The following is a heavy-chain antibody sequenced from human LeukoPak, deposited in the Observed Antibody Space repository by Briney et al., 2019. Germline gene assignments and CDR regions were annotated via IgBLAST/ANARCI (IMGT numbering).Heavy chain of an antibody. CDR1: GYTFTGYY. CDR2: ISPNSGDT. Sequence: ASVKVSCKASGYTFTGYYIHWVRQAPGQGLEWMGWISPNSGDTNYAQKSQGRVTVTRDTSISTAYMELSRLRSDDTAVYYCAKDRVRDGYNSPADYWGQGTLVTVSS. CDR3: AKDRVRDGYNSPADY. J-gene: IGHJ4*02. V-gene: IGHV1-2*02. D-gene: IGHD5-24*01.